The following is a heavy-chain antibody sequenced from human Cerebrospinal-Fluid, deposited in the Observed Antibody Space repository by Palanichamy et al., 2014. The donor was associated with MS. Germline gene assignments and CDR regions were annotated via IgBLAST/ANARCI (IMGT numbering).Heavy chain of an antibody. J-gene: IGHJ4*02. Sequence: EVQLVESGGGLVQPGRSLRLSCAASGFTFHDYAMHWIRQAPGKGLEWVSGISLNSGNIGFADSVKGRFTISRDNAKNSLYLQMHSLRPEDTALYYCAKDSSPYVSGSRSFDLWGQGIWVTVSS. D-gene: IGHD6-25*01. V-gene: IGHV3-9*01. CDR2: ISLNSGNI. CDR1: GFTFHDYA. CDR3: AKDSSPYVSGSRSFDL.